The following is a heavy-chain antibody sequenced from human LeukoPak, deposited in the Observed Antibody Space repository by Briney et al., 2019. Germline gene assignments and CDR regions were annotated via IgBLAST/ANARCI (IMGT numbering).Heavy chain of an antibody. Sequence: GASVKVSCKASGGTFSSYAISWVRQAPGQGLEWMGGIIPIFGIANYAQKFQGRVTITADKSTSTAYMELSSLRSEDTAVYYCARAPDIVATRHNGKYCSGGSCYWVYWGQGTLVTVSS. CDR1: GGTFSSYA. J-gene: IGHJ4*02. CDR3: ARAPDIVATRHNGKYCSGGSCYWVY. D-gene: IGHD2-15*01. V-gene: IGHV1-69*10. CDR2: IIPIFGIA.